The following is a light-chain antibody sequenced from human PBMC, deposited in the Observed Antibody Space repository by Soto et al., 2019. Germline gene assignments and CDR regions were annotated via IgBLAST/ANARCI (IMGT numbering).Light chain of an antibody. CDR3: HQYDSWPLT. J-gene: IGKJ3*01. V-gene: IGKV3-15*01. CDR1: QSVSNK. CDR2: HAS. Sequence: EAVMTQSPATLSVSPGESASLSCRASQSVSNKLAWYQQKLGQAPRLLIYHASIRAAGVPARFSGSGSGADFTLTISSLQSEDFAIYYCHQYDSWPLTFGPGTKVDIK.